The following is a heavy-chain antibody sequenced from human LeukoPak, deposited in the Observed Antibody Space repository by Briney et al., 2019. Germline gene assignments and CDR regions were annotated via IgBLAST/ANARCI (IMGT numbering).Heavy chain of an antibody. CDR1: GGTFSSYA. V-gene: IGHV1-69*04. D-gene: IGHD3-22*01. CDR2: IIPVLGIA. CDR3: ARDPDPYDSSGYYYYYGMDV. Sequence: SVKVSCKASGGTFSSYAISWVRQAPGQGLEWMGRIIPVLGIANYAQKFQGRVTITADKSTSTAYMELSSLRSEDTAVYYCARDPDPYDSSGYYYYYGMDVWGQGTTVTVSS. J-gene: IGHJ6*02.